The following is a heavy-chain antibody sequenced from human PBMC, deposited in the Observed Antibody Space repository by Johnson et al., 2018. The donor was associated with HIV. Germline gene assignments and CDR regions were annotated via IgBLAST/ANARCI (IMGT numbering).Heavy chain of an antibody. CDR3: VRDGNYYDRSGYRVDAFDV. J-gene: IGHJ3*01. CDR1: GFIFSSYA. CDR2: ILYDGNNK. V-gene: IGHV3-30-3*01. Sequence: QVQLVESGGGGVQPGRSLRLSCAASGFIFSSYAMHWVRQAPGKGLEWVAVILYDGNNKYYADSVKGRFTISRDNSKNTLYLQMKSLRAEDTAVYYCVRDGNYYDRSGYRVDAFDVWGQGTMVTVSS. D-gene: IGHD3-22*01.